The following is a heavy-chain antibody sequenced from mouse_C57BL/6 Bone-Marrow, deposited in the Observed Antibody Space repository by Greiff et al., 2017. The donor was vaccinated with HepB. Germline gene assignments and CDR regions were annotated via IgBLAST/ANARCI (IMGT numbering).Heavy chain of an antibody. CDR3: ARGDYYYGSRAWFAY. J-gene: IGHJ3*01. CDR2: IYPRSGNT. CDR1: GYTFTSYG. D-gene: IGHD1-1*01. Sequence: VQLQQSGAELARPGASVKLSCKASGYTFTSYGLSWVKQRTGQGLEWIGEIYPRSGNTYYNEKFKGKATLIADKSSSTAYMELRSLTSEDSAVYFCARGDYYYGSRAWFAYWGQGTLVTVSA. V-gene: IGHV1-81*01.